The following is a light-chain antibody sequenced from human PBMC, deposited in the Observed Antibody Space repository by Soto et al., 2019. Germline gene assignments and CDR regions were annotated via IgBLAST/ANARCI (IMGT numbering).Light chain of an antibody. Sequence: EMVMTQSPATLSVSPGGRATLSCRASQTVSSNLAWYQQKPGQAPRLLIFGASTRATGIPVRFTGSGSGTEFTLTISGLQSEDFATYYCQQLNSYPPWTFGQGTKVDIK. CDR2: GAS. V-gene: IGKV3-15*01. J-gene: IGKJ1*01. CDR3: QQLNSYPPWT. CDR1: QTVSSN.